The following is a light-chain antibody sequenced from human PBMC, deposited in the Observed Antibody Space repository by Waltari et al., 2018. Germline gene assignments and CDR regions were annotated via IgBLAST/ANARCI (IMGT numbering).Light chain of an antibody. CDR2: DNN. CDR1: SSDIGGNS. CDR3: ATWDSSLSVV. Sequence: QSVSTQPPSVSAAPGQKVTITCSGSSSDIGGNSVQGYQQFPGTAPKLLIYDNNKRPSGTPDRFSGSKSGTSATLGITGLQTGDDADYYCATWDSSLSVVFGGGTKLTVL. J-gene: IGLJ2*01. V-gene: IGLV1-51*01.